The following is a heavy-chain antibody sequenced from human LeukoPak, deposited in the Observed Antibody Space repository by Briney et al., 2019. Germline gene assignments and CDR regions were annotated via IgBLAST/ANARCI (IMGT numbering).Heavy chain of an antibody. Sequence: PSETLSLTCTASGGSINNYYWSWIRQPAGKGLEWIGRIYTRGSTNYNPSLKSRVTMSVDTSKNQFSLKLSSVTAADTAVYYCARGRYCSADICSGGDAFDIWGQGTMVSVSS. CDR1: GGSINNYY. D-gene: IGHD2-15*01. V-gene: IGHV4-4*07. CDR3: ARGRYCSADICSGGDAFDI. J-gene: IGHJ3*02. CDR2: IYTRGST.